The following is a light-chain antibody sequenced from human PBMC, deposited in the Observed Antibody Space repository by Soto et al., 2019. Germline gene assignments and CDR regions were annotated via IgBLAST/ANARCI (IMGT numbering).Light chain of an antibody. V-gene: IGKV1-5*03. Sequence: DIQMTQSPSTLSASVGDRVTITCRASQCISSWLAWYQQKPGKAPKLLIYKASYLKSGVPSRFSGSGSETDFTHTINRLQPNDYATYYYQQYHTYWTFGQGPKVEIK. J-gene: IGKJ1*01. CDR1: QCISSW. CDR2: KAS. CDR3: QQYHTYWT.